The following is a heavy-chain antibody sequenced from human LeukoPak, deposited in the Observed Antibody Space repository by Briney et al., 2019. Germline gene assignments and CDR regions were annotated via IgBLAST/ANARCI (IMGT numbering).Heavy chain of an antibody. Sequence: ASVKVSCQASRYIFTSYYIHWVRHAPGQGLEWMGWINPNSGGTKYAQKFQGRVTMTSDTSISTAYMELSRLRSDDTAVYYCARDRGSSWFVDYWGQGTLVTVSS. D-gene: IGHD6-13*01. CDR1: RYIFTSYY. J-gene: IGHJ4*02. CDR3: ARDRGSSWFVDY. V-gene: IGHV1-2*02. CDR2: INPNSGGT.